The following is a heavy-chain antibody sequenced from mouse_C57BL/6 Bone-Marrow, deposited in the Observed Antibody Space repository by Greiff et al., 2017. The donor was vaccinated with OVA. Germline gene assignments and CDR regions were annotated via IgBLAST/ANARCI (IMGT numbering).Heavy chain of an antibody. Sequence: EVQLVESGPGLVKPSQSLSLTCSVTGYSITSGYYWNWIRQFPGNKLEWMGYISYDGSNNYNPSLKNRISITRDTSKNQFFLKLNSVTTEDTATYDCASEYYGDAMDYWGQGTSVTVSS. V-gene: IGHV3-6*01. J-gene: IGHJ4*01. CDR1: GYSITSGYY. CDR2: ISYDGSN. CDR3: ASEYYGDAMDY. D-gene: IGHD1-1*01.